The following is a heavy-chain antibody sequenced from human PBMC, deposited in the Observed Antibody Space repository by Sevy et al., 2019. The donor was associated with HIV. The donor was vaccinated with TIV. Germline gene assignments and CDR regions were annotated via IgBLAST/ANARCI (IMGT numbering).Heavy chain of an antibody. J-gene: IGHJ4*02. CDR2: ISSGSSTI. CDR3: TRGYGSGTGKSSGH. CDR1: GFTFSTYS. D-gene: IGHD3-10*01. V-gene: IGHV3-48*01. Sequence: GGSLRLSCAASGFTFSTYSMHWVRQAPGKGLEWISYISSGSSTIYYADSVKGRFTISRDNAKDSVNLQMNSLRADDTAVYYCTRGYGSGTGKSSGHWGRGTLVTVSS.